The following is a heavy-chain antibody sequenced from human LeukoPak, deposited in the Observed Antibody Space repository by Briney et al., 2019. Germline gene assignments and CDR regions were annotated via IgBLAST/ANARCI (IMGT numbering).Heavy chain of an antibody. V-gene: IGHV3-48*01. CDR1: GFTFSSYS. J-gene: IGHJ4*02. CDR3: ARDRGGWPDY. Sequence: GGSLRLSCAASGFTFSSYSMNWVRQAPGKGLEWVSSISSSSSSTIYYADSVKGRFTISRDNAKNSLYLQLNSLRPEDTGLYYCARDRGGWPDYWGQGTLVTVSS. D-gene: IGHD6-19*01. CDR2: ISSSSSSTI.